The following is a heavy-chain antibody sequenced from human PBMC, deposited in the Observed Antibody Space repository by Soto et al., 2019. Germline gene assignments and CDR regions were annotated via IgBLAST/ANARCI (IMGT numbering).Heavy chain of an antibody. J-gene: IGHJ6*02. V-gene: IGHV6-1*01. CDR1: GDSVSSNGAA. Sequence: SQTRSLTCAISGDSVSSNGAAWHWIRQSPSRGLQWLGRTYYRSKWNNDYAVSVKSRITINPDTSKNQFSLQLNSVTPEDTAVYYCARAHAGNMDGWGQGTTVIVAS. CDR2: TYYRSKWNN. CDR3: ARAHAGNMDG.